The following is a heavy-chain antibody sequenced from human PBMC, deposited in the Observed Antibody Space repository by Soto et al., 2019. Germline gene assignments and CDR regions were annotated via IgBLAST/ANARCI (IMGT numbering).Heavy chain of an antibody. Sequence: QVQLVQSGAEVGKPGASVKVSCKASRYTFTTYGISWVRQAPGRGLEWMGWISTYNGNTQFAQRFQGRVTMTTDTSTSTAYMELRSLTSDDTAVYYCAREWSAEVLPDYWGQGSLVTVSS. CDR3: AREWSAEVLPDY. J-gene: IGHJ4*02. CDR1: RYTFTTYG. D-gene: IGHD2-15*01. CDR2: ISTYNGNT. V-gene: IGHV1-18*01.